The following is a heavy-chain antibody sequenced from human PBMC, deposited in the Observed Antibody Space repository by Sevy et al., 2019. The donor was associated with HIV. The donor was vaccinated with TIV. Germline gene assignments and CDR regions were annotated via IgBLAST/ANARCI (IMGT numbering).Heavy chain of an antibody. D-gene: IGHD2-21*01. Sequence: GGSLRLSCAASGFSFSSYGMHWVRQAPGKGLEWMSYIQYDGSNKDYADSVKGRFAIARDNSKNTLYLQINSVRVEDTAVLYCVKEGGGEGGDHWGQGTLVTVSS. J-gene: IGHJ4*02. CDR2: IQYDGSNK. CDR1: GFSFSSYG. V-gene: IGHV3-30*02. CDR3: VKEGGGEGGDH.